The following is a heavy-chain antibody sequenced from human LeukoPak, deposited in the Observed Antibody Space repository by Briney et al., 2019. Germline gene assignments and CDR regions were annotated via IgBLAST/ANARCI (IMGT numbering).Heavy chain of an antibody. Sequence: SETLSLTCAVSSYSISSGYYWDWIRQPPGKGLEWIGTIFYSGRAHYNPSLKSRVTMSVDTSKNHFSLKLTSVTAADPAVYFCARDRGGRTGYASGDFDFWGQGTLVTVSS. CDR2: IFYSGRA. J-gene: IGHJ4*02. CDR1: SYSISSGYY. D-gene: IGHD5-12*01. V-gene: IGHV4-38-2*02. CDR3: ARDRGGRTGYASGDFDF.